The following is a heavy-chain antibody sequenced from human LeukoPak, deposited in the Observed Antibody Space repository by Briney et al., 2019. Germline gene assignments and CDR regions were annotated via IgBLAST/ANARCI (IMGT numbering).Heavy chain of an antibody. J-gene: IGHJ4*02. D-gene: IGHD3-10*01. CDR2: ISSSSSYI. CDR3: AGSYGSGSPFDY. V-gene: IGHV3-21*01. CDR1: GFTFSSYS. Sequence: GSLRLSCAASGFTFSSYSMNWVRQAPGKGLEWVSSISSSSSYIYYADSLKGRFTISRDNAKNSLYLQMNSLRAEDTAVYYCAGSYGSGSPFDYWGQGTLVTVSS.